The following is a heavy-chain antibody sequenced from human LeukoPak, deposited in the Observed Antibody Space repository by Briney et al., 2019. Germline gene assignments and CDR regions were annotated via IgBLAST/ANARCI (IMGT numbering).Heavy chain of an antibody. CDR3: ARAGAAALLD. CDR1: GFTVSSNY. D-gene: IGHD6-13*01. V-gene: IGHV3-53*04. CDR2: IYSGGST. Sequence: GGSLRLSCAASGFTVSSNYMSWVRQAPGRGLEWVSVIYSGGSTYYADSVKGRFTISRHDSKNTLYLQMNSLRAEDTAVYYCARAGAAALLDWGQGTLVTVSS. J-gene: IGHJ4*02.